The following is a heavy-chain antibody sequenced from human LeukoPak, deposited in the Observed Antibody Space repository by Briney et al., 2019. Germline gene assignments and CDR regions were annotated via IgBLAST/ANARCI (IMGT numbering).Heavy chain of an antibody. CDR1: GYTFTSYD. Sequence: ASVKVSCKASGYTFTSYDINWVRQATGQGLEWMGWMNPNSGNTGYAQKFQGRVTMTRNTSISTAYMELSSLRSEDTAVYYCARGSSTRVYYYYYMDVWGKGTTVTVSS. CDR3: ARGSSTRVYYYYYMDV. D-gene: IGHD6-6*01. J-gene: IGHJ6*03. CDR2: MNPNSGNT. V-gene: IGHV1-8*01.